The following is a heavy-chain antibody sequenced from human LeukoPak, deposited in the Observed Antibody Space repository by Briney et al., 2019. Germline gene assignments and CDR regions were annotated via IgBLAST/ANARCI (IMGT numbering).Heavy chain of an antibody. D-gene: IGHD3-22*01. V-gene: IGHV1-2*02. CDR3: ARVKRRSDYFDNPRHRQRSNAFDI. CDR1: GYPFSGYY. Sequence: GASVKISCKASGYPFSGYYLHWVRQAPGQGLEWMAWINPSTGSTNSAQKFQGRLTMTRDMSITTVNMELSRLRSDDTAVYYCARVKRRSDYFDNPRHRQRSNAFDIWGQGTMVTVSA. CDR2: INPSTGST. J-gene: IGHJ3*02.